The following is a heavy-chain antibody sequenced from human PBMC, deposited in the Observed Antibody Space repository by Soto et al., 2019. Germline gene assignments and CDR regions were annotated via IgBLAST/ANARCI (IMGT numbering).Heavy chain of an antibody. CDR2: ISGSGGDT. D-gene: IGHD3-3*01. Sequence: EVQLLESGGGLVQPGGSLRLSCSASGFTFTSYAMSWVRQAPGKGLQWVSGISGSGGDTKSADSVNGRFTISRDNFKNILYLQMNSLRAEDTAVYYCAKHDFWTLYNTGLDSWGQGTLVTVSS. CDR3: AKHDFWTLYNTGLDS. V-gene: IGHV3-23*01. CDR1: GFTFTSYA. J-gene: IGHJ4*02.